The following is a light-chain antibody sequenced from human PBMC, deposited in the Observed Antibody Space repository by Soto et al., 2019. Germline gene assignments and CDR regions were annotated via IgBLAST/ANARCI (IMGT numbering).Light chain of an antibody. CDR1: QSVSNY. V-gene: IGKV3-20*01. J-gene: IGKJ3*01. CDR3: QQYGSSPFT. Sequence: EIVLTQSPATVSLSPMERVTLSFMASQSVSNYLAWYQQKPGQAPRLLVSAASNRATGIPARFSGSGSGTDFTLTISRLEPEDFAVYYCQQYGSSPFTFGPGTKVDIK. CDR2: AAS.